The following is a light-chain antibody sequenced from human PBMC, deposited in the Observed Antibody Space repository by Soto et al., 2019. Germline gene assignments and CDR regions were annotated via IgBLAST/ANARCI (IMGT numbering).Light chain of an antibody. CDR3: QAWDSSTDVV. Sequence: SYELTQPPSVSVSPGQTASITCSGDKLGDKYACWYQQKPGQSPVLVMYQHSRRPSGIPERFSGSNSGNTATLTISGTQAMDEADYYCQAWDSSTDVVFGGGTKLTVL. CDR2: QHS. CDR1: KLGDKY. J-gene: IGLJ2*01. V-gene: IGLV3-1*01.